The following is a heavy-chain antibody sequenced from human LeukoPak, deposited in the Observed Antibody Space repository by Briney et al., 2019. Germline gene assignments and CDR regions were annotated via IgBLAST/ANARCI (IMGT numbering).Heavy chain of an antibody. CDR3: AKGFDSSGYFDD. J-gene: IGHJ4*02. D-gene: IGHD3-22*01. CDR1: GFTFRSYA. CDR2: ISGSGDRT. Sequence: PGGSLRLSCAASGFTFRSYAMSWVRQAPGKGLEWVAAISGSGDRTYYPDSVKGRFTISRDNSKNTVYLQMNSLRAEDTAIYYCAKGFDSSGYFDDWGQGTLVTVSS. V-gene: IGHV3-23*01.